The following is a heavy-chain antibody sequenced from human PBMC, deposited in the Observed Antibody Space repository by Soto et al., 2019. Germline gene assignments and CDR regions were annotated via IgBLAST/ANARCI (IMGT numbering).Heavy chain of an antibody. CDR3: ARDRGSGWYDGAFDI. CDR1: GGTFSSYA. V-gene: IGHV1-69*13. Sequence: SALVSCRASGGTFSSYAISWVRQAPGQGLELMGGIIPIFGTANYAQKFQGRVTITADESTSTAYMELSSLRSEDTAVYYCARDRGSGWYDGAFDIWGQGTMVTVSS. J-gene: IGHJ3*02. CDR2: IIPIFGTA. D-gene: IGHD6-19*01.